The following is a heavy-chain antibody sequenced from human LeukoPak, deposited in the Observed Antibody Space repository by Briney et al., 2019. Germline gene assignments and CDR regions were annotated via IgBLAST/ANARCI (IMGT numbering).Heavy chain of an antibody. CDR1: GGTFSSYA. V-gene: IGHV1-69*04. Sequence: SVKVSCKASGGTFSSYAISWVRQAPGQGLEWMGRIIPILGIANYAQKFQGRVTITADKSTSTAYMELSSLRSEDTAVYYCARDAPATPGREFDYWGQGTLVIVSS. J-gene: IGHJ4*02. CDR3: ARDAPATPGREFDY. D-gene: IGHD5-24*01. CDR2: IIPILGIA.